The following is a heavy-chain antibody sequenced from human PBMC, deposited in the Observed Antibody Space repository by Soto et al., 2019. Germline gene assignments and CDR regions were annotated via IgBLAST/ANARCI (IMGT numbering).Heavy chain of an antibody. Sequence: SETLSLTCAVYGGSFSGYYWSWIRQPPGKGLEWIGEINHSGSTNYNPSLKSRVTISVDTSKNQFSLKLSSVTAADTAVYYCARAFRGALGEWLSRPFDYWGQGTLVTVSS. J-gene: IGHJ4*02. CDR3: ARAFRGALGEWLSRPFDY. CDR1: GGSFSGYY. CDR2: INHSGST. D-gene: IGHD3-3*01. V-gene: IGHV4-34*01.